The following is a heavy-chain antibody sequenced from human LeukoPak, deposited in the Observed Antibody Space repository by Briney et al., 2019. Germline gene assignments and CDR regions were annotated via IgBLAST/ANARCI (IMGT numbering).Heavy chain of an antibody. CDR2: ITVSNGYT. J-gene: IGHJ5*02. V-gene: IGHV1-18*01. D-gene: IGHD3-10*01. CDR3: ARAGYGSGRRWFDP. CDR1: YTFSTFD. Sequence: ASVKVSCKATYTFSTFDINWVRQAPGQGLEWMGRITVSNGYTNYAQNFRGRVTMTTDTSTNIAYMELRSLGSDDTATYYCARAGYGSGRRWFDPWGQGTLVTVSS.